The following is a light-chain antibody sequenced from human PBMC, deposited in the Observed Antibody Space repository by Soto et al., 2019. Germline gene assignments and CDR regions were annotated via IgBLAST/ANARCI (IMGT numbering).Light chain of an antibody. Sequence: QSALTQPASVSGSPGQSITISCTGSSSDVGGYNYVSWYQEHPGKAPKLMIYAVNKRPSGVSNRFSGSKSGNTASLTISGLQAEDEADYYCSSYTSTSTLVVFGGGTKLTVL. CDR1: SSDVGGYNY. CDR3: SSYTSTSTLVV. J-gene: IGLJ2*01. V-gene: IGLV2-14*01. CDR2: AVN.